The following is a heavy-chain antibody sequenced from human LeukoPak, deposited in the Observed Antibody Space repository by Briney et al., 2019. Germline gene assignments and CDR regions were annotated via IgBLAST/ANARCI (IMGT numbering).Heavy chain of an antibody. J-gene: IGHJ6*03. V-gene: IGHV3-30-3*01. CDR2: ISYDGSNK. Sequence: GRSLRLSCAASGFTFSSYAMHWVRQAPGKGLEWVAVISYDGSNKYYADSVKGRFTISRDNSKNTLYLQMNSLRAEDTAVYYCAKVLVVPAAMDYYYYMDVWGKGTTVTVSS. CDR1: GFTFSSYA. CDR3: AKVLVVPAAMDYYYYMDV. D-gene: IGHD2-2*01.